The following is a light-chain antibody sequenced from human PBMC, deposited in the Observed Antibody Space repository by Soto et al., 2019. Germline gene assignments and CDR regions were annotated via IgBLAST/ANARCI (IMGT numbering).Light chain of an antibody. CDR2: AAS. CDR3: LQVKNFPRT. Sequence: DIQMTQAPSSVSASVGDRVTITCRASQDINNRVAWFQQRPGRAPKYLIQAASILQSGFPSRFSATGSVTDFTLTIDSLQPEDFATYYCLQVKNFPRTFGQGTKLEIK. J-gene: IGKJ1*01. CDR1: QDINNR. V-gene: IGKV1-12*01.